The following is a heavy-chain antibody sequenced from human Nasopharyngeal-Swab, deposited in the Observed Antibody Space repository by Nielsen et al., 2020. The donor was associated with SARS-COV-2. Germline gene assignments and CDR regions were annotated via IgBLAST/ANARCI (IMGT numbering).Heavy chain of an antibody. J-gene: IGHJ5*02. V-gene: IGHV1-8*01. CDR1: GYNFNRND. CDR2: MNTKGGEV. CDR3: ARGAFGLDHSWFDP. D-gene: IGHD3/OR15-3a*01. Sequence: ASVKVSCKCSGYNFNRNDINWVRQAPGQGLEWMGWMNTKGGEVGYEQKFQGRVTMTRNTATATAYMELSGLRHEDTAVYYCARGAFGLDHSWFDPWGQGTLVTVSS.